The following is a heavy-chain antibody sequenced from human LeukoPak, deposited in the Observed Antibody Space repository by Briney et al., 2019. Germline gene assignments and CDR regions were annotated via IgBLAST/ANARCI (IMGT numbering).Heavy chain of an antibody. CDR3: ASDKLGTDAFDI. Sequence: QPGGSLRLSCAASGFTFSRYWMHWVRQAPGKGLEWVAVIWYDGTNKYYADSVKGRFSISRDNSKNTLYLQMNSLRAEDTAVYYCASDKLGTDAFDIWGQGTVVTVSS. V-gene: IGHV3-33*08. CDR1: GFTFSRYW. CDR2: IWYDGTNK. D-gene: IGHD7-27*01. J-gene: IGHJ3*02.